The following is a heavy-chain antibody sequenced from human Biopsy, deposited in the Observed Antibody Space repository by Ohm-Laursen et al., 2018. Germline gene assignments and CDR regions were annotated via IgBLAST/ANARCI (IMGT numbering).Heavy chain of an antibody. CDR2: IIAVSGLV. CDR1: GGTFSNYA. D-gene: IGHD3-3*01. CDR3: ATPFQYYDSWGGYPPFDH. V-gene: IGHV1-69*17. Sequence: SSVKVSCKASGGTFSNYAISWVRQAPGEGLEWMGGIIAVSGLVNYAPRFQGRVSITADKSTTTAYMELSNLKSEDTAVYYCATPFQYYDSWGGYPPFDHWGQGTLVTVSS. J-gene: IGHJ4*02.